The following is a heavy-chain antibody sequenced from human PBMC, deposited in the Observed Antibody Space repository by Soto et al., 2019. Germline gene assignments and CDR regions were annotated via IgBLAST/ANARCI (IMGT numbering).Heavy chain of an antibody. Sequence: PGGSLRLSCAASGFTFSDYYMSWIHQAPGKGLEWVSDISSSGSIIYYADSVKGRFTISRDNAKNSLYLQMNSLRAEDTAVYYCARVNGYYYYGMDVWGQGTTVTVSS. CDR3: ARVNGYYYYGMDV. D-gene: IGHD3-22*01. CDR2: ISSSGSII. V-gene: IGHV3-11*01. CDR1: GFTFSDYY. J-gene: IGHJ6*02.